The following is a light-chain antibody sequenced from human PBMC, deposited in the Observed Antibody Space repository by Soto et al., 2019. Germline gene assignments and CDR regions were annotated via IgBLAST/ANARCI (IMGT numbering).Light chain of an antibody. CDR2: GAS. J-gene: IGKJ1*01. CDR1: EGVSSSY. V-gene: IGKV3-20*01. Sequence: EIVLTQSPGTLSLSPGERATPSCRASEGVSSSYLAWYQQKPGQAPRLLIYGASSRATGTPDRFSGSGSGTDFILTISRLEPEDFAVYYCQQYGSSPPWTFGQGTKVEIK. CDR3: QQYGSSPPWT.